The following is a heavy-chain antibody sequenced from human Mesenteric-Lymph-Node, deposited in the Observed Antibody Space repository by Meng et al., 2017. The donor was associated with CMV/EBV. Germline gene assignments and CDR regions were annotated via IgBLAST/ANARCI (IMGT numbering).Heavy chain of an antibody. CDR2: IRYDGSNK. CDR1: GFTFSSYG. V-gene: IGHV3-30*02. CDR3: AKRLSGSTWYTF. J-gene: IGHJ4*02. Sequence: GESLKISCAASGFTFSSYGMHWVRQAPGKGLEWVAFIRYDGSNKYYADSVKGRFTISRDNAKNSLYLQMNSLRAEDTAVYYCAKRLSGSTWYTFWGQGTLVTVSS. D-gene: IGHD6-13*01.